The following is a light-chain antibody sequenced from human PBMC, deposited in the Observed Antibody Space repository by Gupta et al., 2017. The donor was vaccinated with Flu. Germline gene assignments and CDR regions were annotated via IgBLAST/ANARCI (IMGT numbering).Light chain of an antibody. CDR1: SSNIGSNP. CDR3: ETWEDRLDGWV. Sequence: QSVLTQPPSASGTPGQRVTISCSGISSNIGSNPVNWYQQVPGTAPKLLIYGNNQRPSGVPDRLSGSKSGTSDSLAISGLQSEDEAEYYCETWEDRLDGWVFGGGTKVTVL. V-gene: IGLV1-44*01. CDR2: GNN. J-gene: IGLJ3*02.